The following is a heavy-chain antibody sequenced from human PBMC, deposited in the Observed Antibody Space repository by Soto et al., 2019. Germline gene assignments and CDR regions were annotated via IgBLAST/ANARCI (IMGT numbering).Heavy chain of an antibody. V-gene: IGHV4-34*01. J-gene: IGHJ6*02. Sequence: SETRSLTCAVYGGSFSWYYWSGIRQPPGKGLEWMGEINHSGSTNDNPSLKRRVTISVDTSKNQFSLKLSSVTAADTAVYYCARGRNVYYDSSGYYYPYYYYYGMDVWGQGTTVTVSS. CDR3: ARGRNVYYDSSGYYYPYYYYYGMDV. CDR2: INHSGST. CDR1: GGSFSWYY. D-gene: IGHD3-22*01.